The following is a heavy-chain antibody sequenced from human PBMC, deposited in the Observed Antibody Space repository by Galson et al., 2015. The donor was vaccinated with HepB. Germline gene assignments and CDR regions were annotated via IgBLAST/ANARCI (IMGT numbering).Heavy chain of an antibody. J-gene: IGHJ1*01. CDR1: GDTFTNYA. V-gene: IGHV1-69*04. D-gene: IGHD2-2*01. CDR2: IIPISGIV. Sequence: SVKVSCKASGDTFTNYAINWVRQAPGQGLEWMGRIIPISGIVNYAQKFQGRVTITADKSTDTAYMEVNSLRAEDTAVYYCASPPEYQLLSEYFQHWGQGTLVTVSS. CDR3: ASPPEYQLLSEYFQH.